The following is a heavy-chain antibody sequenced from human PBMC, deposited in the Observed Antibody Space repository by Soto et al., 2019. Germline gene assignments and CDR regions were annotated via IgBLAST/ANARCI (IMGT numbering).Heavy chain of an antibody. CDR2: IIPIFGTA. V-gene: IGHV1-69*13. CDR1: GGTFSSYA. Sequence: GASVKVSCKASGGTFSSYAISWVRQVPGQGLEWMGGIIPIFGTANYAQKFQGRVTITADESTSTAYMELSSLRSEDTAVYYCARVWQQLANWFDPWGQGTLVIVSS. J-gene: IGHJ5*02. CDR3: ARVWQQLANWFDP. D-gene: IGHD6-13*01.